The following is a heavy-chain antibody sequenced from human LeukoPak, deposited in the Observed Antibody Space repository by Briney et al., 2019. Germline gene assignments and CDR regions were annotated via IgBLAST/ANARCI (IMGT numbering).Heavy chain of an antibody. D-gene: IGHD3-22*01. Sequence: PGGSLRLSCAASGFTFSSYGMHWVRQAPGKGLEWVAFIRYDGSNKYYADSVKGRFTTSRDNSKNTLYLQMNSLRAEDTAVYYCAKVFGSGYYFLGVQEWSFDYWGQGTLVTVSS. V-gene: IGHV3-30*02. CDR2: IRYDGSNK. CDR1: GFTFSSYG. CDR3: AKVFGSGYYFLGVQEWSFDY. J-gene: IGHJ4*02.